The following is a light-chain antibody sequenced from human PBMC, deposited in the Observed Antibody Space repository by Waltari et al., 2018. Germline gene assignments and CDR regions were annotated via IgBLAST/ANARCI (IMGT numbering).Light chain of an antibody. CDR1: QSISSY. CDR3: QVWDSNTAV. Sequence: DIQMTQSPSSLSASVGDRVTITCRASQSISSYLNWYQQKPGKAPKLLIYAASSLQSGVPSRFSGSGSGTDFTLTISRAQAGDEADFYCQVWDSNTAVFGGGTK. J-gene: IGKJ4*01. V-gene: IGKV1-39*01. CDR2: AAS.